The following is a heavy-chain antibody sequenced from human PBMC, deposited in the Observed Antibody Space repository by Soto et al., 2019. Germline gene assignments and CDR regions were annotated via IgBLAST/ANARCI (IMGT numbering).Heavy chain of an antibody. J-gene: IGHJ4*02. V-gene: IGHV4-59*01. CDR2: IYYSGST. Sequence: SETLSLTCTVSGGSISSYYWSWILQPPWKGLEWIGYIYYSGSTNYNPSLKSRVTISVDTSKNQFSLKLSSVTAADTAVYYCARWGIVGASTYFDYWGQGTLVTVSS. CDR1: GGSISSYY. D-gene: IGHD1-26*01. CDR3: ARWGIVGASTYFDY.